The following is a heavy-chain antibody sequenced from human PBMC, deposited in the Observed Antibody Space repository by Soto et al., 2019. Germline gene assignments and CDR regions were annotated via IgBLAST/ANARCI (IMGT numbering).Heavy chain of an antibody. J-gene: IGHJ4*02. Sequence: ASVKVSCKASGYTFTGYYMHWVRQAPGQGLEWMGWVNPNSGGTNYAQKFQGRVTMTRDTSISTAYMELSRLRSDDTAVYYCARDAYDSSGYCPCWGQGTLVTVSS. CDR1: GYTFTGYY. CDR3: ARDAYDSSGYCPC. CDR2: VNPNSGGT. D-gene: IGHD3-22*01. V-gene: IGHV1-2*02.